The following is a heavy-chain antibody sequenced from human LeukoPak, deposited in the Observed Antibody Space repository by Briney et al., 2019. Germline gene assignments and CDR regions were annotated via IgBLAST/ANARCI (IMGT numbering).Heavy chain of an antibody. CDR2: INPNSGGT. CDR1: GYTFSGHY. Sequence: ASVKVSCKASGYTFSGHYMHWVRQAPGQGLEWMGWINPNSGGTNYAQKFQGRVTMTRDTSISTAYMELSRLRSDGTAVYYCARGSSRDWYFDLWGRGTLVTVSS. J-gene: IGHJ2*01. D-gene: IGHD1-26*01. CDR3: ARGSSRDWYFDL. V-gene: IGHV1-2*02.